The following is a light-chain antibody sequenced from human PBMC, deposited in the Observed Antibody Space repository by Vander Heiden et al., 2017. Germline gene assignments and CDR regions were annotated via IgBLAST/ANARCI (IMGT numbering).Light chain of an antibody. J-gene: IGLJ2*01. CDR2: DVT. CDR1: RSDVGGYNY. V-gene: IGLV2-11*01. Sequence: SALTQPRPASGSPGQPVTISCTGTRSDVGGYNYVSWYQQHPGKAPRLIIYDVTKRPSGVPDRFSGSKSGNAASLTISGLQAEDEADYYCCSYAGGDIFVLFGGGTKLTVL. CDR3: CSYAGGDIFVL.